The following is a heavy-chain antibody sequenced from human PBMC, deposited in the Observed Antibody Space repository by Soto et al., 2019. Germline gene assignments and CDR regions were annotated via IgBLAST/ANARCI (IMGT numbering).Heavy chain of an antibody. Sequence: SETLSLTCAVSGGSFSGYYWSWIRQPPGKGLEWIGEINHSGSTTYNPSLKSRITISVDTSKNQISQKLSSVTAADTAVYYCARLSITGTEDYWGQGTLVTVSS. J-gene: IGHJ4*02. V-gene: IGHV4-34*01. CDR2: INHSGST. CDR3: ARLSITGTEDY. CDR1: GGSFSGYY. D-gene: IGHD1-7*01.